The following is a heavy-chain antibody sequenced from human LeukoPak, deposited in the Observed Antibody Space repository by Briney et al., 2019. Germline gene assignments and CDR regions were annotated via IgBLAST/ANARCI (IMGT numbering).Heavy chain of an antibody. V-gene: IGHV3-74*01. D-gene: IGHD2-21*01. J-gene: IGHJ4*02. CDR1: GLTFSSHW. Sequence: GGSLRLSCAASGLTFSSHWMHWVRQAPGKGLVWVSRITNDGSSTTYADSVKGRFSISRDNSKNALYLQMDSLRGEDTAVYYCAKDFRIGYSAHFDYWGQGALVTVSS. CDR3: AKDFRIGYSAHFDY. CDR2: ITNDGSST.